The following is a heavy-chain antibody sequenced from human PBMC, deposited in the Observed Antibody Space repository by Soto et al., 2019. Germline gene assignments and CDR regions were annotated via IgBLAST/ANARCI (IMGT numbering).Heavy chain of an antibody. CDR3: AKELVPAAMSDGGLDAFDI. V-gene: IGHV3-23*01. Sequence: GGSLRLSCAASGFTSSSYAMSWVRQAPGKGLEWVSVVSGSGGSTYYADSVKGRFTISRDNSKNTLYLQMNSLRAEDSAVYYCAKELVPAAMSDGGLDAFDIWGQGTMVTVSS. CDR2: VSGSGGST. CDR1: GFTSSSYA. J-gene: IGHJ3*02. D-gene: IGHD2-2*01.